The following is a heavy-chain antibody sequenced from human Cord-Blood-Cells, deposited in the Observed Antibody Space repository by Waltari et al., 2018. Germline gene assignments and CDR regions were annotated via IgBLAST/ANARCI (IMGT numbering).Heavy chain of an antibody. J-gene: IGHJ5*02. D-gene: IGHD3-10*01. V-gene: IGHV4-34*01. Sequence: QVQLQQWGAGLLKPSETLSLTCAVYGGSFSGYSWSWIRQPPGKGLEWIGEINHSGSTNYNPSLKSRVTISVDTSKNQFSLKLSSVTAADTAVYYCARGGEDNWFDPWGQGTLVTVSS. CDR1: GGSFSGYS. CDR2: INHSGST. CDR3: ARGGEDNWFDP.